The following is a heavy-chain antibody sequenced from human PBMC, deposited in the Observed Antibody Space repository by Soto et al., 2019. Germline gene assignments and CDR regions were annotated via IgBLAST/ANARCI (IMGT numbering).Heavy chain of an antibody. D-gene: IGHD1-1*01. V-gene: IGHV3-30*03. CDR1: GFSFSSHG. Sequence: QVHLVESGGGVVQPGRSLRPSCAASGFSFSSHGMHWVRQAPGKGLERVAVVTFDGSHQYYADSVKGRFTSSRDNSRNMVYLQMNSLREDDTAIYFCARSSICDDRGPFDLWGQGIQVTVSS. J-gene: IGHJ5*02. CDR2: VTFDGSHQ. CDR3: ARSSICDDRGPFDL.